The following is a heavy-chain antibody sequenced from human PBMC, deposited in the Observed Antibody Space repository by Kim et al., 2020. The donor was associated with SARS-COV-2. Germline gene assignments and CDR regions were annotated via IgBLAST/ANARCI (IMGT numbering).Heavy chain of an antibody. Sequence: SETLSLTCTVSGGSISSSSYYWGWIRQPPGKGLEWIGRIYYSGSTYYNPSLKSRVTISVDTSKNQFSLKLSSVTAADTAVYYCARRQWLVKGWFDPWGQGTLVTVSS. D-gene: IGHD6-19*01. CDR1: GGSISSSSYY. CDR3: ARRQWLVKGWFDP. CDR2: IYYSGST. J-gene: IGHJ5*02. V-gene: IGHV4-39*01.